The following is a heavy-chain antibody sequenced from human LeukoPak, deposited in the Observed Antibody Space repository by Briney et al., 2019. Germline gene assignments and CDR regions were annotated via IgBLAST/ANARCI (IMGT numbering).Heavy chain of an antibody. Sequence: PSETLSLTCTVSGGSISSGGYYWSWIRQHPGKGLEWIGYIYYSGSTNYNPSLKSRVTISVDTSKNQFSLKLSSVTAADTAVYYCARSRWELLDYWGQGTLVTVSS. V-gene: IGHV4-61*08. D-gene: IGHD1-26*01. CDR3: ARSRWELLDY. CDR1: GGSISSGGYY. CDR2: IYYSGST. J-gene: IGHJ4*02.